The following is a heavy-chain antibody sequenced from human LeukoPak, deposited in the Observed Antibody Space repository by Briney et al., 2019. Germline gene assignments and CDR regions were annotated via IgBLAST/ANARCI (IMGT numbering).Heavy chain of an antibody. CDR1: GFTFSSYA. CDR3: ARDLGEASYYYDSTPGGWFDP. D-gene: IGHD3-22*01. J-gene: IGHJ5*02. CDR2: ISYDGSNK. V-gene: IGHV3-30-3*01. Sequence: PGGSLRLSCAASGFTFSSYAMHWVRQAPGKGLEWVAVISYDGSNKYYADPVKGRFTISRDNSKNTLYLQMNSLRAEDTAVYYCARDLGEASYYYDSTPGGWFDPWGQGTLVTVSS.